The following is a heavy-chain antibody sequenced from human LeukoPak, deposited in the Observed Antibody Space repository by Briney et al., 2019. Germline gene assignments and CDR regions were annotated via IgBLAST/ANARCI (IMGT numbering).Heavy chain of an antibody. CDR2: TYYSGGT. CDR3: ARDRLYSGYAWDAFDI. Sequence: PSETLSLTCTVSGGSISSGGYSWTWIRQHPGKGLEWIGYTYYSGGTYYNPSLQSRVTISLDTSKNQFSLKLTSVTPEDTAVYYCARDRLYSGYAWDAFDIWGQGTMVTVSS. J-gene: IGHJ3*02. D-gene: IGHD5-12*01. CDR1: GGSISSGGYS. V-gene: IGHV4-31*03.